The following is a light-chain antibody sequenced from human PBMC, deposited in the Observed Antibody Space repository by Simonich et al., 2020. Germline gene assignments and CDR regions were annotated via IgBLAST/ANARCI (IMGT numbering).Light chain of an antibody. Sequence: QSALTQPRSVSGSPGQSVTISCTGTSSDVGGYNYVSWYQQHPGKAPKLMIYEVSKRPSGGPDRFSGSKSGNTASLTVSGLQAEDEADYYCSSYAGSNNYWVFGGGTKLTVL. V-gene: IGLV2-8*01. CDR3: SSYAGSNNYWV. J-gene: IGLJ3*02. CDR2: EVS. CDR1: SSDVGGYNY.